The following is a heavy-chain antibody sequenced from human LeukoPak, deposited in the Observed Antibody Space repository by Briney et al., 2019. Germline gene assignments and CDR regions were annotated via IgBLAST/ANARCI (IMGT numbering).Heavy chain of an antibody. Sequence: GGSLRLSCAASGFTFSSYGMHWVCQAPGKGLEWVAVISYDGSNKYYADSVKGRFTIPRDNSKNTLYLQMNSLRAEDTAVYYCAKDRGGSYSSLDYWGQGTLVTVSS. CDR3: AKDRGGSYSSLDY. J-gene: IGHJ4*02. D-gene: IGHD1-26*01. CDR2: ISYDGSNK. CDR1: GFTFSSYG. V-gene: IGHV3-30*18.